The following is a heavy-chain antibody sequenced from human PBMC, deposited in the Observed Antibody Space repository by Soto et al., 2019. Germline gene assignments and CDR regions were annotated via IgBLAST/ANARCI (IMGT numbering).Heavy chain of an antibody. D-gene: IGHD2-2*02. CDR1: GGTFSSYA. Sequence: SVKVSCKASGGTFSSYAISWVRQAPGQGLEWMGGIIPIFGTANYAQKFQGRVTITADKSTSTAYMELSSLRSEDTAVYYCARGTRAIPSLNYYYSYGMDVWGQGTTVTVSS. J-gene: IGHJ6*02. CDR3: ARGTRAIPSLNYYYSYGMDV. V-gene: IGHV1-69*06. CDR2: IIPIFGTA.